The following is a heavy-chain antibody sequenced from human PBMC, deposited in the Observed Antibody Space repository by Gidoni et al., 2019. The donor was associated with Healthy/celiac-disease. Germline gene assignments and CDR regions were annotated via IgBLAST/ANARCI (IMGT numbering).Heavy chain of an antibody. J-gene: IGHJ4*02. CDR2: IYYSGST. Sequence: SIYYSGSTYYNPSLKSRVTISVDTSKNQFSLKLSSVTAADTAVYYCARYSSGWNDFDYWGQGTLVTVSS. V-gene: IGHV4-39*01. CDR3: ARYSSGWNDFDY. D-gene: IGHD6-19*01.